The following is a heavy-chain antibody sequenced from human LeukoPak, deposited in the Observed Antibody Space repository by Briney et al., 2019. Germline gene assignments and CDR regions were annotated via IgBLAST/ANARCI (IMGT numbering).Heavy chain of an antibody. CDR2: FSGTSGST. Sequence: GGSLRLSCAASGFTFSNYAMTWVRRAPGKGLEWVSAFSGTSGSTYYADSVKGRFTISRDSSKNTLYLHMNNLRAEDTAVYYCAKGALSSGWHYFDYWGQGTLVTVSS. V-gene: IGHV3-23*01. J-gene: IGHJ4*02. CDR1: GFTFSNYA. D-gene: IGHD6-19*01. CDR3: AKGALSSGWHYFDY.